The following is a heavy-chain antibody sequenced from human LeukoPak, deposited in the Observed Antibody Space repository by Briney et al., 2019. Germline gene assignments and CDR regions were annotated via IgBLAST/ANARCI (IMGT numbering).Heavy chain of an antibody. CDR2: IGTSSGNT. Sequence: GGCLRLSCAASGFTFSSYSMNWVRQAPGKGLEWVSSIGTSSGNTNYGDSVKGRFTISRDNMKNSVHLQMNSLRAEDTAVYYCARSGWSYYFGLDVWGHGTTVTVSS. J-gene: IGHJ6*02. CDR3: ARSGWSYYFGLDV. CDR1: GFTFSSYS. V-gene: IGHV3-21*01. D-gene: IGHD6-19*01.